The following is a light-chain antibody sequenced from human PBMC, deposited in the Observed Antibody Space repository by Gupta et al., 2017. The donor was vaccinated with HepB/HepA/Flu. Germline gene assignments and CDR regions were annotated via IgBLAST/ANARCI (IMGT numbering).Light chain of an antibody. Sequence: ELLLTHSPATLSLSPGERATLSCRASQSVSRYLAWYQQKPGQAPRLLIYDASNRATGVPARFSGSGSGTDFTLTISSLEPEDFAVYYCQQRSNWPLTFGGGTKVEIK. V-gene: IGKV3-11*01. J-gene: IGKJ4*01. CDR3: QQRSNWPLT. CDR1: QSVSRY. CDR2: DAS.